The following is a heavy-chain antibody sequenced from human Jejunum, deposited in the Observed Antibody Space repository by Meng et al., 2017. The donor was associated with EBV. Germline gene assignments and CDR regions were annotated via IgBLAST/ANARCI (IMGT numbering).Heavy chain of an antibody. D-gene: IGHD2-21*02. V-gene: IGHV4-4*02. CDR1: GASIERRNW. Sequence: QGQRQGSGPGLVKASGSLSLPWAVSGASIERRNWWSWVRQSPERGLEWIGEIYYSGSTNYNPSLKSRVTILVDRSENHFSLHLSSVTAADTAVYYCVRGGDYCLVYWGQGTLVTVSS. J-gene: IGHJ4*02. CDR3: VRGGDYCLVY. CDR2: IYYSGST.